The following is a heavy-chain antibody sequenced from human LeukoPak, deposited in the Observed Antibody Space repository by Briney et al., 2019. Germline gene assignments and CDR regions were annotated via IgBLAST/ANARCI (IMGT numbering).Heavy chain of an antibody. J-gene: IGHJ4*02. CDR3: ARGTRGELSLYYFDY. V-gene: IGHV4-39*07. D-gene: IGHD3-16*02. CDR2: IYYSGST. CDR1: GGSFSSSSDY. Sequence: SETLSLTCTVSGGSFSSSSDYWGWIRQPPGKGLEWIGSIYYSGSTYYNPSLKSRVTISVDTSKNQFSLKLSSVTAADTAVYYCARGTRGELSLYYFDYWGQGTLVTVSS.